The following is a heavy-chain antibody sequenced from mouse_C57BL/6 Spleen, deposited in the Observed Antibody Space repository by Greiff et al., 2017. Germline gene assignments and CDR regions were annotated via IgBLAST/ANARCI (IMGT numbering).Heavy chain of an antibody. Sequence: QVQLQQSGAELARPGASVKLSCKASGYTFTSYGISWVKQRTGQGLEWIGEIYPRSGNTYYNEKFKGKATLTADKSSSTAYMELRSLTSEDSAVYFCAREGYYDYGYYAMDYWGQGTSVTVSS. CDR3: AREGYYDYGYYAMDY. J-gene: IGHJ4*01. V-gene: IGHV1-81*01. CDR1: GYTFTSYG. D-gene: IGHD2-4*01. CDR2: IYPRSGNT.